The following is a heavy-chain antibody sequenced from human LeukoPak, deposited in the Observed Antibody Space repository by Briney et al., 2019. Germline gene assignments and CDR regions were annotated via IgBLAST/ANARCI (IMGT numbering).Heavy chain of an antibody. D-gene: IGHD3-22*01. CDR2: IQQDGSER. CDR3: ATYSSLNRREFQY. CDR1: GFTFSSYW. Sequence: GGSLRLSCAASGFTFSSYWMSWVRQAPGKGLEWVANIQQDGSERFYVDSVKGRFTISRDNAKNSLYLQMNSLRAEDTAVYYCATYSSLNRREFQYWGQGTLLTVSS. V-gene: IGHV3-7*01. J-gene: IGHJ1*01.